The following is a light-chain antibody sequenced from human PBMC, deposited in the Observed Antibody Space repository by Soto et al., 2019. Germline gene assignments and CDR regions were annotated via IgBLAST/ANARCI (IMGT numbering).Light chain of an antibody. CDR1: QSVGTY. CDR2: DTS. CDR3: QQRSDWPPT. J-gene: IGKJ1*01. Sequence: EVVLTLSPATLSLSPGKSATLSCRASQSVGTYLAWFQQTHGQTPRLLIYDTSNRATGIPARFSGSGTGTDFTLTISSLEPEDFAVYYCQQRSDWPPTFGQGTKVDIK. V-gene: IGKV3-11*01.